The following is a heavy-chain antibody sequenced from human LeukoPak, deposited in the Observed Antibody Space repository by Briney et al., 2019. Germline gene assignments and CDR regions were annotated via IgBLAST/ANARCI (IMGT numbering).Heavy chain of an antibody. CDR3: TRDVPHNWFDP. CDR2: IETGGSST. J-gene: IGHJ5*02. Sequence: GSLRLSCAASGFTFSSHWMHWVRQAPGKGLVWVSRIETGGSSTSYADSVKGRFTVSRDNAKNMLYLQMDSLTAEDTAIYYCTRDVPHNWFDPWGQGTLVTVSS. CDR1: GFTFSSHW. V-gene: IGHV3-74*01.